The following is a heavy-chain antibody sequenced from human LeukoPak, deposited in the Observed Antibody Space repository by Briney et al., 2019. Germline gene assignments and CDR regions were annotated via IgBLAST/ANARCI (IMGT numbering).Heavy chain of an antibody. CDR3: ARGRGVYCSSTSCYNAFDI. CDR2: INPSGGST. D-gene: IGHD2-2*02. Sequence: ASVKVSCKASGYTFTSYYMHWVRQAPGQGLEWMGIINPSGGSTSYAQKFQGRVTMTRDTSTSTVYMELSSLRSEDTAVYYCARGRGVYCSSTSCYNAFDIWGQGTMVTVSS. CDR1: GYTFTSYY. J-gene: IGHJ3*02. V-gene: IGHV1-46*01.